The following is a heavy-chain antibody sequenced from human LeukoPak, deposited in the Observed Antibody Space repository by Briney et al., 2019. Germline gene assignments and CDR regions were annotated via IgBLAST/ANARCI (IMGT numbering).Heavy chain of an antibody. J-gene: IGHJ4*02. D-gene: IGHD1-26*01. CDR1: GFTFNSYA. Sequence: GGSLRLSCAASGFTFNSYAMSWVRQAPEKGLEWVATISGSGGGTYYADSVKGRFTISRDDSKNTLYLQMNSLRAEDTAVYYCAKDLGRYRNNYFDYWGQGTLDTVSS. CDR2: ISGSGGGT. CDR3: AKDLGRYRNNYFDY. V-gene: IGHV3-23*01.